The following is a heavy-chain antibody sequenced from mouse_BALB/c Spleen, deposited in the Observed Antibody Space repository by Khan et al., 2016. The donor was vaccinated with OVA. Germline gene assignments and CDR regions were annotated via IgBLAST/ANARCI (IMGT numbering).Heavy chain of an antibody. Sequence: QVQLQQSGAELVRPGVSVKISCKGSGYIFTDFSMHWVKRSHPRSLQWIGVISTYYGVSIYNQNFKDKATFTVEQSSSTAYLELARLTCEDSAIYFCKRGCVNYRFSYWGQGTLFTSSA. CDR2: ISTYYGVS. CDR3: KRGCVNYRFSY. D-gene: IGHD2-1*01. CDR1: GYIFTDFS. J-gene: IGHJ3*01. V-gene: IGHV1S137*01.